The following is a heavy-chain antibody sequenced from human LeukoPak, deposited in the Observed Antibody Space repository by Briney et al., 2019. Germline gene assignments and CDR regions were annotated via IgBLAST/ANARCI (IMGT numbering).Heavy chain of an antibody. D-gene: IGHD1-7*01. CDR1: GFTFDDFT. V-gene: IGHV3-43*01. CDR3: AKAGLAGTTLQYLDY. Sequence: PGGSLRLSCAASGFTFDDFTMHWVRQAPGKGLEWVSLIRWDGSSTYYADSVKGRFTISRDNSENSVYLQMHSLRTEDTALYYCAKAGLAGTTLQYLDYWGHGTLVTVSS. J-gene: IGHJ4*01. CDR2: IRWDGSST.